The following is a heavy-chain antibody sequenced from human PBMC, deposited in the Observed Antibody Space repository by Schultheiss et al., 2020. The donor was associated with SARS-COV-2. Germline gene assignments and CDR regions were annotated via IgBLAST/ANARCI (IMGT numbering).Heavy chain of an antibody. V-gene: IGHV2-70*04. CDR3: ARLLSSRSGWYYFDY. CDR2: IDWDDDK. CDR1: GFSLSTSGVG. D-gene: IGHD6-19*01. Sequence: SGPTLVKPTQTLTLTCTFSGFSLSTSGVGVSWIRQPPGKALEWLARIDWDDDKFYSTSLKTRLTISKDTSKNQVVLTMTNMDPVDTATYYCARLLSSRSGWYYFDYWGQGTLVTVSS. J-gene: IGHJ4*02.